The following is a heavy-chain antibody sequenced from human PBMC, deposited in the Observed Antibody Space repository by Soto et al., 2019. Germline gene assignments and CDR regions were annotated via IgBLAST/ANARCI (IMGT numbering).Heavy chain of an antibody. CDR1: GFTFSSYG. D-gene: IGHD2-2*01. CDR2: ISYDGSNK. J-gene: IGHJ4*02. Sequence: QVQLVESGGGVVQPGRSLRLSCAASGFTFSSYGMHWVRQAPGKGLEWVAVISYDGSNKYYADSVKGRFTISRDNSKKTLYLQMNSLRAEDTAVYYCAKDFRGLPDFDYWGQGTLVTVSS. V-gene: IGHV3-30*18. CDR3: AKDFRGLPDFDY.